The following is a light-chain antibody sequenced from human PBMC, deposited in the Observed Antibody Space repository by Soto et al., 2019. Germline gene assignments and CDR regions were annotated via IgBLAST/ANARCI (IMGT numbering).Light chain of an antibody. CDR3: QQYGSAPPGT. CDR1: QSLHTSY. V-gene: IGKV3-20*01. CDR2: GAS. J-gene: IGKJ1*01. Sequence: EIVLRKSPGTLSLSPGERATLSCRASQSLHTSYLAWYQQKPGQAPRLLIYGASRRATGIPDRFSGSGSGTDFTLTISRLEPEDFAVYYCQQYGSAPPGTFGQGTKVEIK.